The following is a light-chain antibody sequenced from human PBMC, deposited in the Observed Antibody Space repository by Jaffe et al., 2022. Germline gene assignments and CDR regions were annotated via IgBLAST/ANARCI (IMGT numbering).Light chain of an antibody. Sequence: DIVMTQSPLSLPVTPGEPASISCRSSQSLLHSNGYNYLDWYLQKPGQSPQLLIYLGSNRASGVPDRFSGSGSGTDFTLKISRVEAEDVGVYYCMQALQTPGFHSAFGPGTKVDIK. CDR1: QSLLHSNGYNY. J-gene: IGKJ3*01. CDR3: MQALQTPGFHSA. V-gene: IGKV2-28*01. CDR2: LGS.